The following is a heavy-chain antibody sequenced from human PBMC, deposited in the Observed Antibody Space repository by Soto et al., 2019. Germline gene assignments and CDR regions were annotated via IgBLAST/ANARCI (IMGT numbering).Heavy chain of an antibody. Sequence: PGGSLRLSCAASGFAVSSYSMHWARQAPGKGLGWVAAMSFDGNSKYFADSVKGRFKISRDTSKNTWSLEMESLGVEDSALYHCTRGRSMIANDDFEYWGQGTQVTVSS. CDR2: MSFDGNSK. J-gene: IGHJ4*02. V-gene: IGHV3-30-3*01. CDR3: TRGRSMIANDDFEY. D-gene: IGHD2-21*01. CDR1: GFAVSSYS.